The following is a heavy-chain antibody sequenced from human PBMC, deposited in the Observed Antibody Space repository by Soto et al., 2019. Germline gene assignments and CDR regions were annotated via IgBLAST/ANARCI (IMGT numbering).Heavy chain of an antibody. D-gene: IGHD3-10*01. V-gene: IGHV3-30-3*01. CDR2: ISSDGSTI. CDR3: ARGTGSGSFLIDY. CDR1: GFPFTSYA. J-gene: IGHJ4*02. Sequence: QVLLVESGGGVVQPGTSLTLSCAASGFPFTSYAMHWVRQTPEKGLQWLIIISSDGSTIHYVDSVKGRFTISRDNSKNTVYLQMNSLRADDTAVYYCARGTGSGSFLIDYWGQGTLVTVSS.